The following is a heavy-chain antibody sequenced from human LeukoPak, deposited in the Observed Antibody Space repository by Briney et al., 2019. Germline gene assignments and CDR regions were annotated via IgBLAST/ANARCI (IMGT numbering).Heavy chain of an antibody. Sequence: GGSLILSCAAPGLTFSSDSMNSVRQAPGKGLGWVSSIFPSGGEIHYAESVRGRFTSYRDNSKSTLSLQMNSLRAEDKAIYCCATYRQELLPFETWGQGTLVTVSS. D-gene: IGHD5-18*01. CDR2: IFPSGGEI. CDR3: ATYRQELLPFET. J-gene: IGHJ5*02. V-gene: IGHV3-21*04. CDR1: GLTFSSDS.